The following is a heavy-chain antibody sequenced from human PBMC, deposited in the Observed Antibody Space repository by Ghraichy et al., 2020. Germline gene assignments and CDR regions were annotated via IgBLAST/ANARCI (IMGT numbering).Heavy chain of an antibody. CDR3: ARDRRYSSGWYVGNGLDV. Sequence: GSLRLSCTVSGGSISAYYWNWLRQAPGKGLEWIGYIHYSGSTNSNPSLKSRITMSVDTSKNQFSLKLRSVTAADTAVYYCARDRRYSSGWYVGNGLDVWGQGTTVTVSS. J-gene: IGHJ6*02. V-gene: IGHV4-59*01. CDR1: GGSISAYY. CDR2: IHYSGST. D-gene: IGHD6-19*01.